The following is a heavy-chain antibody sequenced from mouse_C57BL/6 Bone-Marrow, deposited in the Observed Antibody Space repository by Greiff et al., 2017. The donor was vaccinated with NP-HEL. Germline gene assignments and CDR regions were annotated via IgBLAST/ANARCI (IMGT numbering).Heavy chain of an antibody. J-gene: IGHJ1*03. CDR1: GYTFTSYW. CDR2: IHPNSGST. CDR3: ARYITTVVARWYFDV. V-gene: IGHV1-64*01. D-gene: IGHD1-1*01. Sequence: QVQLKQPGAELVKPGASVKLSCKASGYTFTSYWMHWVKQRPGQGLEWIGMIHPNSGSTNYNEKFKSKATLTVDKSSSTAYMQLSSLTSEDSAVYYCARYITTVVARWYFDVWGTGTTVTVSS.